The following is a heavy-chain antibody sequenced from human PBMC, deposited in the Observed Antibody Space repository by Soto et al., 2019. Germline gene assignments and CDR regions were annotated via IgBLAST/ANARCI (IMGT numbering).Heavy chain of an antibody. CDR3: ARTVTVTTRMKAPFDY. Sequence: ASVKVSCKASGYTFTSYAMHWVRQAPGQRLEWMGWINAGNGNTKYSQKFQGRVTITRDTSASTAYMELSSLRSEDTAVYYCARTVTVTTRMKAPFDYLGQGTLVTVS. J-gene: IGHJ4*02. D-gene: IGHD4-17*01. CDR2: INAGNGNT. CDR1: GYTFTSYA. V-gene: IGHV1-3*01.